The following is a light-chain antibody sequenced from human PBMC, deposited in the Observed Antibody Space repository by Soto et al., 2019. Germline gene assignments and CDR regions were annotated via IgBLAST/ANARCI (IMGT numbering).Light chain of an antibody. CDR3: ASFRSGTILV. J-gene: IGLJ1*01. V-gene: IGLV2-14*01. CDR2: EVN. Sequence: QSALTQPASVSGSPVQSVTISCTGPRSDIGDSNFISWYQQSPGKAPRLLIYEVNNRPSGVSRRFSGSKAGNPASLTISGLLGDDEADYFCASFRSGTILVFGSGTKVTVL. CDR1: RSDIGDSNF.